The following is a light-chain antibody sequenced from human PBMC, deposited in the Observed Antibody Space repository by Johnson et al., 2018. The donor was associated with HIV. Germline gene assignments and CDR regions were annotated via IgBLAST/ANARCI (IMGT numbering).Light chain of an antibody. J-gene: IGLJ1*01. CDR1: NSNIGNNY. Sequence: SVLTQPPSVSAAPGQKVTISCSGSNSNIGNNYVSWYQQLPGTAPKLLIYDNNKRPSGIPDRFSSSKSGTSATLGITGLQTGDEADYYCGTWDSSMSAYVCGNVTKVTVL. CDR3: GTWDSSMSAYV. CDR2: DNN. V-gene: IGLV1-51*01.